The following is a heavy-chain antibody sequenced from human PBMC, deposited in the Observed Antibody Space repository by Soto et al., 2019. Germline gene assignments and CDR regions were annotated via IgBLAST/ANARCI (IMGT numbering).Heavy chain of an antibody. V-gene: IGHV4-34*01. D-gene: IGHD3-10*01. CDR3: AREGGRATMVRGRYWYFDL. CDR1: GGSFRCYY. CDR2: INHSGST. Sequence: SETLSLTCAVCGGSFRCYYGSWIRQPPGKGLEWIGEINHSGSTNYNPSLKSRVTISVDTSKNQFSLKLSSVTAADTAVYYCAREGGRATMVRGRYWYFDLWGRGTLVTVSS. J-gene: IGHJ2*01.